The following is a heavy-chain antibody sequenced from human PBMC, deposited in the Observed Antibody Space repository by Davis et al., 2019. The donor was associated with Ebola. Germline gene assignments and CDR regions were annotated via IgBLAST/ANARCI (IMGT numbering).Heavy chain of an antibody. V-gene: IGHV4-59*11. D-gene: IGHD3-3*01. CDR1: GGSISSHY. CDR2: IYYSGST. J-gene: IGHJ4*02. Sequence: PSETLSLTCTVSGGSISSHYWTWIRQTPGKGLEWIGYIYYSGSTNYNPSLKSRVTISVDTSKNQFSLKLSSVTAADTAVYYCASEYYDFWSGGRRYYFDYWGQGTLVTVSS. CDR3: ASEYYDFWSGGRRYYFDY.